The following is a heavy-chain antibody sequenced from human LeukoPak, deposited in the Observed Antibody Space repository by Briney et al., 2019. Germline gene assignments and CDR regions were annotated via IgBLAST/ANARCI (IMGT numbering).Heavy chain of an antibody. CDR1: GFTFSSYG. Sequence: GGSLRLSCAASGFTFSSYGMHWVRQAPGKGLEWVSYISSSGSTIYYADSVKGRFTISRDNAKNSLYLQMNSLRAEDTAVYYCARDGSIAVAGTYYGMDVWGQGTTVTVSS. CDR3: ARDGSIAVAGTYYGMDV. D-gene: IGHD6-19*01. V-gene: IGHV3-48*04. J-gene: IGHJ6*02. CDR2: ISSSGSTI.